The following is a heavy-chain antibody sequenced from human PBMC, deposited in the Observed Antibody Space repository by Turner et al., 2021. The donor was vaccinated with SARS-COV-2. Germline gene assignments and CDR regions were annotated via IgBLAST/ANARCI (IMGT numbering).Heavy chain of an antibody. CDR3: APSPITMVRGVITFGWFDP. D-gene: IGHD3-10*01. CDR1: GGSISLSRSY. Sequence: QLQLQASCPGLVKPSETLSLTCTVSGGSISLSRSYWGWIRQPPGKGLEWIGSSYYSGSTYYNPSLKSRVTISVDTSKNQFYLKLSSVTAADTAVYYCAPSPITMVRGVITFGWFDPWGQGTLVTVSS. CDR2: SYYSGST. J-gene: IGHJ5*02. V-gene: IGHV4-39*01.